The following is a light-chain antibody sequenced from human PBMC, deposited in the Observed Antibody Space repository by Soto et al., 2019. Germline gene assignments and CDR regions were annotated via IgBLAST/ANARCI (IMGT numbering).Light chain of an antibody. J-gene: IGKJ1*01. CDR1: RSTIDV. Sequence: DIQMTQSPSTLSASVGDRVTNTCRASRSTIDVLAWYQQKPAKAPKLLIYEASNLKSGVPSRFSGSRSGTEYTLTICSLQPDVFGRYYGQQYNGFRMFGQGTKVEIK. CDR3: QQYNGFRM. CDR2: EAS. V-gene: IGKV1-5*03.